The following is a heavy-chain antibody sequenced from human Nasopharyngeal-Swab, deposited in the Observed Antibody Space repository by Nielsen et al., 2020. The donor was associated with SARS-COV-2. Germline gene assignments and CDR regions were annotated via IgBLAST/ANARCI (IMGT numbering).Heavy chain of an antibody. CDR1: GFTFSSYG. CDR2: ISYDGSNK. D-gene: IGHD3-22*01. CDR3: AKELSARVVTPTYYFDY. V-gene: IGHV3-30*18. Sequence: GESLKISCAASGFTFSSYGMHWVRQAPAKGLEWVAVISYDGSNKYYADSVKGRFTISRDNSKNTLYLQMNSLRAEDTAVYYCAKELSARVVTPTYYFDYWGQGTLVTVSS. J-gene: IGHJ4*02.